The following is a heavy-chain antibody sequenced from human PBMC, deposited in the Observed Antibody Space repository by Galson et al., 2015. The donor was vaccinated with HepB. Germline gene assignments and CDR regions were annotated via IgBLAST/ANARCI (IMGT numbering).Heavy chain of an antibody. V-gene: IGHV1-46*01. Sequence: SVKVSCKASGYTFTSYYMHWVRQAPGQGLEWMGIISPSGGSTSYAQKFRGRVTMTRDTSTSTVYMELSSLRSEDTAVYYCARDLDPQYYYYYGMDVWGQGTTVTVSS. J-gene: IGHJ6*02. CDR1: GYTFTSYY. CDR3: ARDLDPQYYYYYGMDV. CDR2: ISPSGGST.